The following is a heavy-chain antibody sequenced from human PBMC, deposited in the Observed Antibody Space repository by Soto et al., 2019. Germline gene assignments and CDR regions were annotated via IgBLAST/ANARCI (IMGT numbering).Heavy chain of an antibody. CDR3: ASEHRYSRGWYHDP. D-gene: IGHD6-19*01. CDR2: IWYYGSNK. V-gene: IGHV3-33*01. CDR1: GFTFSSYG. J-gene: IGHJ5*02. Sequence: QVQLVESGGGVVQPGRSLRLSCAASGFTFSSYGMHWVRQAPGKGLEWVAVIWYYGSNKYYADSVKGRFTISRDNSKNTLYLQMNSLRAEDTAVYYCASEHRYSRGWYHDPWGQGTLVTVSS.